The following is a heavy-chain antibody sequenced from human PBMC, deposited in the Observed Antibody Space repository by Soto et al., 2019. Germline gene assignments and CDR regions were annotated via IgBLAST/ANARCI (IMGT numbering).Heavy chain of an antibody. CDR3: AKGSSWDNYFYYGLDV. V-gene: IGHV3-23*01. CDR2: LSGSGDST. J-gene: IGHJ6*02. D-gene: IGHD6-13*01. Sequence: EVHLLESGGGLVQPEGSLRLSCAASGFTFTSYAMSWVRQAAGKGLEWVSTLSGSGDSTYYADSVKGRFIISRDNWKNTLHLQMNSLRADDTAVYYCAKGSSWDNYFYYGLDVWGQGTTVTVSS. CDR1: GFTFTSYA.